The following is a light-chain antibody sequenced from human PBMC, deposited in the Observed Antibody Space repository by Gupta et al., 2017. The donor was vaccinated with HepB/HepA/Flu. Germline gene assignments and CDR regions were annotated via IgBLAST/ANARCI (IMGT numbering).Light chain of an antibody. CDR1: SSDVGSYNL. CDR2: EVS. J-gene: IGLJ2*01. CDR3: VYYEGSSTVNLV. Sequence: QSALTQPASVSGSPGQSITISCTGTSSDVGSYNLVSWYQQHPGKAPKLISYEVSKRPSGVSNRFAVSKSVNTASLPISGIQAEDEADYDVVYYEGSSTVNLVFGGGTQLT. V-gene: IGLV2-23*02.